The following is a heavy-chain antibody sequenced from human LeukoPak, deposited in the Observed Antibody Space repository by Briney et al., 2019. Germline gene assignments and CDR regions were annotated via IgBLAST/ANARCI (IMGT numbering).Heavy chain of an antibody. V-gene: IGHV1-2*03. J-gene: IGHJ4*02. CDR2: INPNSGGT. CDR3: ARDDLAWANFYY. CDR1: GYTFTGYY. D-gene: IGHD2-15*01. Sequence: LGASVKVSCKASGYTFTGYYMHWVRQAPGQGLEWMGEINPNSGGTNYAHKFQGRVTMTRDTTTSTAYMELSRLRSDDTAVYYCARDDLAWANFYYWGQGTLVTVSS.